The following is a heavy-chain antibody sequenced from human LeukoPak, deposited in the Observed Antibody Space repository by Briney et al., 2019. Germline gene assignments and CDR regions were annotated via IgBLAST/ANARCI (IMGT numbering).Heavy chain of an antibody. D-gene: IGHD1-26*01. Sequence: WASVKVSCKPSGYTFSDYGISWVRQAPGQGLEWMGWISTYNGDINYAQNFQDRVTMTTDTSTGTGYMELRSLRSADTALYYCARGSYYDYWGQGTLVTVSS. V-gene: IGHV1-18*01. CDR2: ISTYNGDI. CDR1: GYTFSDYG. J-gene: IGHJ4*02. CDR3: ARGSYYDY.